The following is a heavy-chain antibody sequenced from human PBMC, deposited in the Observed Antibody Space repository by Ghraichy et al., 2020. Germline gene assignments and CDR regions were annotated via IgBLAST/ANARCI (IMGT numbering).Heavy chain of an antibody. CDR3: AKDRDSSWLIDS. Sequence: GGSLRLSCAASGFTFNSNSMHWVRQAPGKGLEWVAIISYGGSDKYYADSVKGRFTISRDNSKNTLYLQMNSLRAEDTAVYYCAKDRDSSWLIDSWGQGTLVTVSS. D-gene: IGHD6-13*01. CDR2: ISYGGSDK. CDR1: GFTFNSNS. J-gene: IGHJ4*02. V-gene: IGHV3-30*18.